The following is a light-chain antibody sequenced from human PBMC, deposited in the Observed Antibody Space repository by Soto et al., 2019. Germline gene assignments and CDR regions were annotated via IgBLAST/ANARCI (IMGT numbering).Light chain of an antibody. Sequence: DIVLAQTPLSLSVTPGQPASISCKSSHSLLNSDVKTYLYWFLQKPGHPPQLLIHEVSNRFSVMPDRFSGSGSGTDFTLKIGRLEAEDVGLYYCMESMQFPFTFGPGTKVDIK. CDR3: MESMQFPFT. CDR2: EVS. CDR1: HSLLNSDVKTY. V-gene: IGKV2D-29*01. J-gene: IGKJ3*01.